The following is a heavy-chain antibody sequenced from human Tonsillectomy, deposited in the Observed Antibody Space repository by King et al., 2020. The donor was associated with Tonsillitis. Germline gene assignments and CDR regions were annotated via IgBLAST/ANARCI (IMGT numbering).Heavy chain of an antibody. Sequence: VQLVESGGGLVQPGGSLRLSCAASGFTFRSYAMSWVRQAPGKGLEWVSSISGSGDSTYYADSVKGRFTISRDNSKNTLYVQMNSLRAEDTAVYFCAKDTTLVAATFDYWGQGTLVTVSS. CDR1: GFTFRSYA. CDR3: AKDTTLVAATFDY. J-gene: IGHJ4*02. D-gene: IGHD2-15*01. V-gene: IGHV3-23*04. CDR2: ISGSGDST.